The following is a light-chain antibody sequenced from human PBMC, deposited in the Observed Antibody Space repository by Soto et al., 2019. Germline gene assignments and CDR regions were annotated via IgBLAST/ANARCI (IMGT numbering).Light chain of an antibody. CDR3: SSYTSRDTRV. Sequence: QSVLTQPASMSGSPGQSITISCTGTSSDVGGYNFVSWYQQHPDKAPKLMLYEVTKRPSGVSDRFSGSNSGNTASLTISGLQTEDEADYYCSSYTSRDTRVFGTGTKLTVL. CDR2: EVT. CDR1: SSDVGGYNF. V-gene: IGLV2-14*01. J-gene: IGLJ1*01.